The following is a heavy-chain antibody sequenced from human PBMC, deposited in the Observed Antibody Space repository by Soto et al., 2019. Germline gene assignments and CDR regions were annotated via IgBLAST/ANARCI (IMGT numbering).Heavy chain of an antibody. Sequence: PSETLSLTCTVSGGSISSSSYYWGWIRQPPGKGLEWIGSIYYSGSTYYNPSLKSRVTISVDTSKNQFSLKLSSVTAADTAVYYCAGKDAGGSYSAFDIWGQGTMVTVSS. CDR1: GGSISSSSYY. V-gene: IGHV4-39*01. D-gene: IGHD1-26*01. J-gene: IGHJ3*02. CDR2: IYYSGST. CDR3: AGKDAGGSYSAFDI.